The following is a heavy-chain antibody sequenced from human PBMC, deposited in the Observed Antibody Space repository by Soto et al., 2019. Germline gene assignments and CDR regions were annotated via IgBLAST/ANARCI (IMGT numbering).Heavy chain of an antibody. D-gene: IGHD6-13*01. CDR1: GYIPNIYA. V-gene: IGHV3-23*01. Sequence: SLRLSCVLCGYIPNIYAMSWVRQTPGKGLEWVSGISGSGGATSYADSVKGRFTISRDNSKNTLYLQMNSLSAEDTAIYYCAKDAIMVSSSFNYFGIWGQRALVTVSS. J-gene: IGHJ4*02. CDR2: ISGSGGAT. CDR3: AKDAIMVSSSFNYFGI.